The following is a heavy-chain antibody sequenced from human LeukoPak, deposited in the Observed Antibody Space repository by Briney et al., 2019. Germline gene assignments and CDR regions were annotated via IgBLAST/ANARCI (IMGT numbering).Heavy chain of an antibody. V-gene: IGHV3-11*01. D-gene: IGHD3-10*01. Sequence: LSLTCAVYGGSFSDYYMSWIRQAPGKGLEWVSYISSSGNTIYYADSVKGRFTISRDNAKNSLYLQMNSLRAEDTAVYYCARDFRAAFDPWGQGTLVTVSS. CDR3: ARDFRAAFDP. J-gene: IGHJ5*02. CDR2: ISSSGNTI. CDR1: GGSFSDYY.